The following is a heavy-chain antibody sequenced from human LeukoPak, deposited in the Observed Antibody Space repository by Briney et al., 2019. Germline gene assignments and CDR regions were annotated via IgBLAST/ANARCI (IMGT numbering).Heavy chain of an antibody. J-gene: IGHJ4*02. CDR3: ARDQEAFDY. CDR2: IYPRDGST. Sequence: ASVKVSCKDSGGTFINYASSWVRQAPGQGLEWMGMIYPRDGSTSYAQKFQGRVTVTRDTSTSTVHMELSGLRSEDTAVYYCARDQEAFDYWGQGTLVTVSS. CDR1: GGTFINYA. V-gene: IGHV1-46*01.